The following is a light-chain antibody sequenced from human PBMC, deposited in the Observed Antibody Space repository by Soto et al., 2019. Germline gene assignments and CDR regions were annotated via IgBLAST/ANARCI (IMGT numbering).Light chain of an antibody. CDR2: AAS. J-gene: IGKJ5*01. CDR3: QQLNSYPIT. CDR1: QGISSY. Sequence: DIQLTQSPSFLSASVGDRVTITCRASQGISSYLAWYQQKPGKAPKLLIYAASTLQSGVPSRFSGSGSGTEFTLTISSLQPEDFATYYCQQLNSYPITFGQRTRLESK. V-gene: IGKV1-9*01.